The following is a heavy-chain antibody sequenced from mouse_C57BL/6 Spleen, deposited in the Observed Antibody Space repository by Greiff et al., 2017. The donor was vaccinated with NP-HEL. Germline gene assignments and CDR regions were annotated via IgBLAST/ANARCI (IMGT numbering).Heavy chain of an antibody. J-gene: IGHJ2*01. CDR1: GFTFSNYW. D-gene: IGHD2-3*01. CDR2: IRLKSDNYAT. CDR3: TGEGWLLRGANFDY. Sequence: EVKVEESGGGLVQPGGSMKLSCVASGFTFSNYWMNWVRQSPEKGLEWVAQIRLKSDNYATHYAESVKGRFTISRDDSKSSVYLQMNNLRAEDTGIYYCTGEGWLLRGANFDYWGQGTTLTVSS. V-gene: IGHV6-3*01.